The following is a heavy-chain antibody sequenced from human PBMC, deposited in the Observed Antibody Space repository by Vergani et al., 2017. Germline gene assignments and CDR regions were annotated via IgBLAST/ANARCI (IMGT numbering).Heavy chain of an antibody. CDR2: ISNDGSKK. J-gene: IGHJ6*03. Sequence: VDLVESGGGFVQPGGSRRLSCAASGFSFRTFSMFWVRQPPGKGLEWVAVISNDGSKKYYADSVKGRFTISRDNSKNTLDLQMNSLRTQDTAVYYCAKAGSVTSGSLQYNFYMDVWGKGTTVTVS. CDR1: GFSFRTFS. D-gene: IGHD3-10*01. CDR3: AKAGSVTSGSLQYNFYMDV. V-gene: IGHV3-30*18.